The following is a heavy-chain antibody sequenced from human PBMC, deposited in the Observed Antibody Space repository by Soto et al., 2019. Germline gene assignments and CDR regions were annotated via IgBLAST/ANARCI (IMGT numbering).Heavy chain of an antibody. V-gene: IGHV3-15*01. CDR3: TKENGITGTTNYGMEV. CDR2: IKSKTDGGTT. CDR1: GLTLSNAW. Sequence: GFLRLSCAASGLTLSNAWMSWVRQAPGKGLEWVGRIKSKTDGGTTDYAAPVKGRFTISRDDSKNTLYLQMNSLKTEDTAVYYCTKENGITGTTNYGMEVWGQGTTVTVSS. J-gene: IGHJ6*02. D-gene: IGHD1-7*01.